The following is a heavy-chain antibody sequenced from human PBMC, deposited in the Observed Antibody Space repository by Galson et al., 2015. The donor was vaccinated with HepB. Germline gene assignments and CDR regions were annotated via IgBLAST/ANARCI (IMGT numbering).Heavy chain of an antibody. CDR2: ISAYNGNT. J-gene: IGHJ4*02. CDR3: ARDHYYDSSGYYMGDY. Sequence: SVKVSCKASGYTFTSYGISWVRQAPGQGLEWMGWISAYNGNTNYAQKLQGRVTMTTDTSTSTAYMELRSLRSDDTAVYYCARDHYYDSSGYYMGDYWGQGTLVTVSS. CDR1: GYTFTSYG. D-gene: IGHD3-22*01. V-gene: IGHV1-18*01.